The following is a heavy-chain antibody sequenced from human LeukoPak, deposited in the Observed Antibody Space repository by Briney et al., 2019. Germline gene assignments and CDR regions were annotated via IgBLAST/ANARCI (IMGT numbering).Heavy chain of an antibody. J-gene: IGHJ4*02. Sequence: GGSLRLSCAASGFTFSSYASNWVRQAPGKGLEWVSGISDSGITTYYADSVKGRFTISRDNSKNTLDLQMNSLRADDTAVYYCAKQRGARSGWFDYWGQGTLVTVSS. D-gene: IGHD6-19*01. CDR3: AKQRGARSGWFDY. V-gene: IGHV3-23*01. CDR1: GFTFSSYA. CDR2: ISDSGITT.